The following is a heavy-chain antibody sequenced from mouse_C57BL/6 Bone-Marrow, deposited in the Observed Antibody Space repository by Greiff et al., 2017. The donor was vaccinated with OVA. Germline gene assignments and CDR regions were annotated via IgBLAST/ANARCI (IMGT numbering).Heavy chain of an antibody. V-gene: IGHV1-55*01. CDR1: GYTFTSYW. CDR2: IYPGSGST. J-gene: IGHJ1*03. D-gene: IGHD1-3*01. CDR3: ARVKLSYRYFDV. Sequence: QVQLQQPGAELVKPGASVKMPCKASGYTFTSYWITWVKQRPGQGLEWIGDIYPGSGSTNYNEKFKSKATLTVDTSSSTAYMQLSSLTSEDSAVYYCARVKLSYRYFDVWGTGTTVTVSS.